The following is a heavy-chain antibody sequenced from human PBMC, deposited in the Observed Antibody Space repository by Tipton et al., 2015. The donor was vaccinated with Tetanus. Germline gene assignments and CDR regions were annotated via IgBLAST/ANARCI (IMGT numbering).Heavy chain of an antibody. V-gene: IGHV3-21*01. Sequence: SLRLSCEVSGFIFSSYTMNWVRQAPGKGLEWVSSVSSTSTYIYYADSLKGRFTISRDNAKNSLYLQMNSLRAEDTAVYYCASGSALDYWGQGILVTFSS. CDR2: VSSTSTYI. CDR1: GFIFSSYT. CDR3: ASGSALDY. J-gene: IGHJ4*02. D-gene: IGHD6-25*01.